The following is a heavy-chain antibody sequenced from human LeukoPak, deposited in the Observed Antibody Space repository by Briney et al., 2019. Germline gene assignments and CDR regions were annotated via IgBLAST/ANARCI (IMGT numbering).Heavy chain of an antibody. J-gene: IGHJ6*03. Sequence: GGSLRLSCAASGFTFSDFWMSWVRQAPGKGLEWVANIKQDGSEKYYVDSVKGRFTISRDNAKNSLSLQMNSLRAEDTAVYYCARRPYSGYGKYYYYMDVWSKGTTVTVSS. CDR2: IKQDGSEK. CDR1: GFTFSDFW. CDR3: ARRPYSGYGKYYYYMDV. D-gene: IGHD5-12*01. V-gene: IGHV3-7*01.